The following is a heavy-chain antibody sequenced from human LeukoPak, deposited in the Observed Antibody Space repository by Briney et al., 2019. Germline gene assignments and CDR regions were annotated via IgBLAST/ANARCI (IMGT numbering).Heavy chain of an antibody. Sequence: SETLSLTCTVSGGSISSSSYYWGWIRQPPGKGLEWIGSIYYSGSTYYNPSLKSRVTISVDASKNQFSLKLSSVTAADTAVYYCARGKSPFDYWGQGTLVTVSS. CDR1: GGSISSSSYY. J-gene: IGHJ4*02. V-gene: IGHV4-39*07. CDR3: ARGKSPFDY. CDR2: IYYSGST.